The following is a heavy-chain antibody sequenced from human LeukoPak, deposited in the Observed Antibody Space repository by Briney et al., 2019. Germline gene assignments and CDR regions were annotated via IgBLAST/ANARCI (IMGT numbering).Heavy chain of an antibody. D-gene: IGHD4-17*01. CDR2: ISGSGGST. Sequence: GGSLRLSCAASGFTLSSYAMSWVRQAPGKGLEWVSAISGSGGSTYYADSVKGRFTISRDNSKNTLYLQMNSLRAEDTAVYYCAKGYYGDIDAFDIWGQGTMVTVSS. J-gene: IGHJ3*02. CDR1: GFTLSSYA. CDR3: AKGYYGDIDAFDI. V-gene: IGHV3-23*01.